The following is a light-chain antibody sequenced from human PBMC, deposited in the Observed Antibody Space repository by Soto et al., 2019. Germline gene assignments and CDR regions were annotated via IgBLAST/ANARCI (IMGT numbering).Light chain of an antibody. CDR2: GAF. CDR1: QSISSTY. Sequence: EIVLTQSPGTLSVSPGERATLFCRARQSISSTYLAWYQKKPGQAPRLLLYGAFNRATGIPDRFRGSGSGTDFTLTISRLESEDCAFYYCQQYGSSSFAFGPGTKVEIK. CDR3: QQYGSSSFA. J-gene: IGKJ3*01. V-gene: IGKV3-20*01.